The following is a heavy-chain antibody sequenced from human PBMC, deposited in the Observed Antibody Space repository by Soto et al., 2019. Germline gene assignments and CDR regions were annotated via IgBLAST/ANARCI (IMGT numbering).Heavy chain of an antibody. D-gene: IGHD4-17*01. CDR3: TTDYDGDYQLIRYYYYGMDV. CDR1: GFTFSNAW. J-gene: IGHJ6*02. CDR2: IKSKTDGGTT. V-gene: IGHV3-15*01. Sequence: PGGSLRLSCAASGFTFSNAWMSWVRQAPGKGLEWVGRIKSKTDGGTTDYAAPVKGRFTISRDDSKNTLYLQMNSLKTEDTAVYYCTTDYDGDYQLIRYYYYGMDVWGQGTTVTVSS.